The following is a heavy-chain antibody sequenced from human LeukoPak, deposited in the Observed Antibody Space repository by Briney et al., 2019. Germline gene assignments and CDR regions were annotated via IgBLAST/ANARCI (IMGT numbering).Heavy chain of an antibody. J-gene: IGHJ4*02. CDR1: GFTFSSYG. Sequence: PGGSLRLSCAASGFTFSSYGKHWVRQAPGKGLEWVAFIRYDGSNKYYADSVKGRFTISRDDSKKTVYLQMNSLRPEDTALYYCAKDSILDHWGQGTLVTVSS. V-gene: IGHV3-30*02. CDR3: AKDSILDH. CDR2: IRYDGSNK.